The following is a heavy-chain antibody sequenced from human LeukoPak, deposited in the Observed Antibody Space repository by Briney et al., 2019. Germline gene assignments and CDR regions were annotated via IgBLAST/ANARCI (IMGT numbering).Heavy chain of an antibody. CDR3: ARGLQAYSSSWYALVNWFDP. CDR1: GGSLSGYY. V-gene: IGHV4-34*01. D-gene: IGHD6-13*01. J-gene: IGHJ5*02. CDR2: INHSGSA. Sequence: SETLSLTCAVYGGSLSGYYWSWIRQPPGNGLEWIGEINHSGSANYNPSLKGRVTISVDTSKNQSSLKLSSVTAADTAVYYCARGLQAYSSSWYALVNWFDPRGQGTLVTVSS.